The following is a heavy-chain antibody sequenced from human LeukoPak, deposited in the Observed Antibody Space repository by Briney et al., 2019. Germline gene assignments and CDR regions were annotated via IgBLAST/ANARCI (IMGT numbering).Heavy chain of an antibody. CDR2: IYYSGST. CDR1: GGSISSYY. CDR3: ARAKTGTTPFGY. Sequence: PSETLSLTCTVSGGSISSYYWSWIRQPPGKGLEWIGYIYYSGSTNYNPSLKSRVTISVDTSKNQFSLKLSSVTAADTAVYYCARAKTGTTPFGYWGQGTLVTVSS. V-gene: IGHV4-59*12. D-gene: IGHD1-1*01. J-gene: IGHJ4*02.